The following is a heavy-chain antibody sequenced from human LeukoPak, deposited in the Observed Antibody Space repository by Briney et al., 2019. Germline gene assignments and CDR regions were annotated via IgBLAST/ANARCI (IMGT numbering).Heavy chain of an antibody. J-gene: IGHJ6*03. CDR2: SNAGNGNT. D-gene: IGHD4-17*01. V-gene: IGHV1-3*02. Sequence: ASVKVSCKASGYTFTSYAMHWVRQAPGQRLEWMGWSNAGNGNTKYSQEFQGRVTITRDTSASTAYMELNSLRAEDTAVYYCASLTTVTTPNYYYYYMDVWGKGTTVTVSS. CDR1: GYTFTSYA. CDR3: ASLTTVTTPNYYYYYMDV.